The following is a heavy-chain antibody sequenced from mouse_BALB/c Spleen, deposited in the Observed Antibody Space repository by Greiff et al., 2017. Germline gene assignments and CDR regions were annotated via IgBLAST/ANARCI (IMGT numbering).Heavy chain of an antibody. J-gene: IGHJ1*01. CDR1: GYTFTSYY. CDR3: TRYGNYGGWYFDV. D-gene: IGHD2-1*01. CDR2: INPSNGGT. Sequence: QVQLQQPGAELVKPGASVKLSCKASGYTFTSYYMYWVKQRPGQGLEWIGGINPSNGGTNFNEKFKSKATLTVDKSSSTAYMQLSSLTSEDSAVYYCTRYGNYGGWYFDVWGAGTTVTVSS. V-gene: IGHV1S81*02.